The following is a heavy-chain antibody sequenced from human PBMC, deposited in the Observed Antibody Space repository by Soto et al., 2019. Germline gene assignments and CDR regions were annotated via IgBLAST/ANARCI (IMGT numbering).Heavy chain of an antibody. V-gene: IGHV4-39*07. CDR1: GGSVSSSSFY. J-gene: IGHJ4*02. D-gene: IGHD5-12*01. CDR2: ISYGGYT. CDR3: ARLGMATIKGGFDY. Sequence: SETLSLTCTVSGGSVSSSSFYWGWVRQPPGKGLEWIGSISYGGYTYYIPSLKSRVTMSVDTSKNQFSLKLSSVTAADTAVYYCARLGMATIKGGFDYWGQGTLVTVSS.